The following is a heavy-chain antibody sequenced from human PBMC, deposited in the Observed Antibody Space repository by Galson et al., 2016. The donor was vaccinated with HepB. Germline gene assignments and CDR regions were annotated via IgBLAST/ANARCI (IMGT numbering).Heavy chain of an antibody. Sequence: QSGAEVKKPGESLKISCKVSGYIFTNYWIGWVRQMPGKGLEWMAIIYPSDSDTEYSPSFLGQVTISADRVITTAYLQWSSLKASDTAMYYCARRTASEGIAAAYAFDIWGQGTMVTVSS. CDR3: ARRTASEGIAAAYAFDI. J-gene: IGHJ3*02. D-gene: IGHD6-13*01. CDR2: IYPSDSDT. CDR1: GYIFTNYW. V-gene: IGHV5-51*01.